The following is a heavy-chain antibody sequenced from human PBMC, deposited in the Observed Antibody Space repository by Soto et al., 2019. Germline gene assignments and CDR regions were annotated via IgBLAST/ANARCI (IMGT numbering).Heavy chain of an antibody. CDR3: ARTSGDYGLSKYVQH. D-gene: IGHD4-17*01. V-gene: IGHV4-31*03. Sequence: QVQLQESGPGLVEPSQTLSLICTVSGGAISSGDYYWRWIRQLPGKGLEWIGYIYSSGPTFHNPSLKSRVSISVDTSKNLFSLKLSSITAADTAVYYCARTSGDYGLSKYVQHWGKGTLVTVSS. J-gene: IGHJ1*01. CDR1: GGAISSGDYY. CDR2: IYSSGPT.